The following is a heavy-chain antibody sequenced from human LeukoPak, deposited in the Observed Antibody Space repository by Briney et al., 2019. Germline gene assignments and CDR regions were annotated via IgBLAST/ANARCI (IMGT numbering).Heavy chain of an antibody. J-gene: IGHJ4*02. V-gene: IGHV3-66*01. CDR1: GFSVSNYY. CDR3: TRGQSYCGADCYSD. CDR2: MYTGGGR. D-gene: IGHD2-21*02. Sequence: GGSLRLSCAASGFSVSNYYMSWVRQPPGKGLEWVSVMYTGGGRYYGDSVKGRFTVSRDNSKNTVFLQMNSLRVEDTALYYCTRGQSYCGADCYSDWGQGTLVTVSS.